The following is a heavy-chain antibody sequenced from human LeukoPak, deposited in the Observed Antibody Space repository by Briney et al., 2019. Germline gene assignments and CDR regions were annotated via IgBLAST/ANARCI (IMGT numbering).Heavy chain of an antibody. CDR2: ISGSGGST. CDR1: GFTFSSYA. V-gene: IGHV3-23*01. D-gene: IGHD2-15*01. J-gene: IGHJ4*02. CDR3: AKDTRVASLFDY. Sequence: GGSLRLSCAASGFTFSSYAMSWVRQAPGKGLELVSAISGSGGSTYYADSVKGRFTISRDNSKNTPYLQMNSLRAEDTAVYYCAKDTRVASLFDYWGQGTLVTVSS.